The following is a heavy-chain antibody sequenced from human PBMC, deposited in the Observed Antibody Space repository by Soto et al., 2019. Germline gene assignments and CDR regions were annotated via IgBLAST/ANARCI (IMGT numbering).Heavy chain of an antibody. J-gene: IGHJ6*03. Sequence: GGSLRLSCAASGFTVSSNYMSWVRQAPGKGLEWVSVIYSGGSTYYADSVKGRFTISRDNSKNTLYLQMDSLRAEDTAVYYYARDRGSRLATIAKYYYYMDVWGKGTTVTVSS. D-gene: IGHD1-1*01. CDR1: GFTVSSNY. V-gene: IGHV3-66*01. CDR3: ARDRGSRLATIAKYYYYMDV. CDR2: IYSGGST.